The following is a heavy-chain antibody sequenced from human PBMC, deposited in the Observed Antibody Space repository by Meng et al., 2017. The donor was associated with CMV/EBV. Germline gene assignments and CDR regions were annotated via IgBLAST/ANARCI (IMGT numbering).Heavy chain of an antibody. D-gene: IGHD3-3*01. CDR1: GGSVSSGSYY. CDR2: IYYSGST. V-gene: IGHV4-61*01. Sequence: SETLSLTCTVSGGSVSSGSYYWSWIRQPPGKGLEWIGYIYYSGSTNYNPSLKSRVTISLDTPKNQFSLKLSSVTAADTAVYYCARDGHYDFWSGYLRYWGQGTLVTVSS. CDR3: ARDGHYDFWSGYLRY. J-gene: IGHJ4*02.